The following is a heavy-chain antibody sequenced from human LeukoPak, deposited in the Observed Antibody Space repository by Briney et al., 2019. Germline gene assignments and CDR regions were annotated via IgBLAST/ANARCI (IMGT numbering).Heavy chain of an antibody. CDR2: ISSGGGTV. D-gene: IGHD3-10*01. CDR1: GFRFNSYS. Sequence: GGSLRLSCAGSGFRFNSYSMIWVRQAPGKRLEWIAYISSGGGTVHHADSIKGRFTISRDNAKNSVYLQMNSLRAEDTAVYYCASLRSKGRFDYWGQGTLVTVSS. CDR3: ASLRSKGRFDY. V-gene: IGHV3-48*01. J-gene: IGHJ4*02.